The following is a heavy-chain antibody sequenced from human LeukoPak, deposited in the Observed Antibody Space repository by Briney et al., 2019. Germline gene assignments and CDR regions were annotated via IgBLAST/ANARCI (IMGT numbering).Heavy chain of an antibody. CDR1: GGSISSHY. CDR2: IYYSGST. J-gene: IGHJ5*02. V-gene: IGHV4-59*11. D-gene: IGHD2-8*02. Sequence: PSETLSLTCTVSGGSISSHYWSWIRQPPGMGLEWIGYIYYSGSTNYNPSLKSRVTISVDTSKNQFSLKLSSVTAADTAVYYCARDPGPWGQGTLVTVSS. CDR3: ARDPGP.